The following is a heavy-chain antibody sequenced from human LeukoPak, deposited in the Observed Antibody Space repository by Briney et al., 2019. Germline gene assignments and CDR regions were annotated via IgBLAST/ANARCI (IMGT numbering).Heavy chain of an antibody. CDR2: ILSKTDGGAA. V-gene: IGHV3-15*01. CDR1: GFTFSDAW. CDR3: ATDRATDGTNHFDIDSSTDV. D-gene: IGHD4/OR15-4a*01. J-gene: IGHJ6*04. Sequence: HGGSLRLSCAASGFTFSDAWMSWVRQAPGKGLEWVGRILSKTDGGAADYAAPVKGRFTMSRDDSKHTLYLQMNSLKTEDRAMYYCATDRATDGTNHFDIDSSTDVWGKGTTVTVSS.